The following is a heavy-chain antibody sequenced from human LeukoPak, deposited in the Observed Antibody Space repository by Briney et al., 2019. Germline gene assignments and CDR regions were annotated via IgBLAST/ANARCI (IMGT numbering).Heavy chain of an antibody. D-gene: IGHD3-22*01. Sequence: GASVKVSCKASGYTFTSYGISWVRQAPGQGLEWMGWISAYNGNTNYAQKLQGRVTMTTDTSTSTAYMELRSLRSDDTAVYYCARGTYYYDSSGYYGDPRIEIDYWGQGTLVTVSS. J-gene: IGHJ4*02. CDR1: GYTFTSYG. V-gene: IGHV1-18*01. CDR2: ISAYNGNT. CDR3: ARGTYYYDSSGYYGDPRIEIDY.